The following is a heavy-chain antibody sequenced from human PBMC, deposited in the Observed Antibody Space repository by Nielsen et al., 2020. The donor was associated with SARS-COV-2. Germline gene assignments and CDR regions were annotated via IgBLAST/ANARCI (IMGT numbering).Heavy chain of an antibody. J-gene: IGHJ6*02. D-gene: IGHD2-2*01. CDR1: GFTFDDYA. CDR2: ISWNSGSI. V-gene: IGHV3-9*01. Sequence: GGSLRLSCAASGFTFDDYAMHWVRQAPGKGLEWVSGISWNSGSIGYADSVKGRFTISRDNAKNSLYLQMNSLRAEDTALYYCAKDGSEYEPSSLDVWGQGTTVTVSS. CDR3: AKDGSEYEPSSLDV.